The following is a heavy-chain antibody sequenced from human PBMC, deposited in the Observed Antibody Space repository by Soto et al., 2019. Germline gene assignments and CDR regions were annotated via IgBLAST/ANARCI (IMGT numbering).Heavy chain of an antibody. CDR1: GGSFRGYY. J-gene: IGHJ6*03. V-gene: IGHV4-34*01. Sequence: PSETLSLTCAVYGGSFRGYYWSWIRQPPGKGLEWIGEINHSGSTNYNPSLKSRVTISVDTSKNQFSLKLSSVTAADTAVYYCARVRGYCSGGSCYGSLHYYYYMDVWGKGTTVTVSS. D-gene: IGHD2-15*01. CDR3: ARVRGYCSGGSCYGSLHYYYYMDV. CDR2: INHSGST.